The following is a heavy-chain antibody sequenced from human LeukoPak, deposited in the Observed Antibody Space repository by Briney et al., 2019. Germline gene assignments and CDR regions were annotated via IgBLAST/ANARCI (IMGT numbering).Heavy chain of an antibody. CDR1: GFTFSGHY. V-gene: IGHV1-2*02. D-gene: IGHD2-21*02. CDR2: INPHSGGT. Sequence: ASVKVSCKASGFTFSGHYIHWVRQAPGQGLEWMGYINPHSGGTSSPQKFQGRLTMTTDTSISAVYMELSSLTPDDTAMYYCVREGNELLSKNFDDWGQGTLVTVSS. CDR3: VREGNELLSKNFDD. J-gene: IGHJ4*02.